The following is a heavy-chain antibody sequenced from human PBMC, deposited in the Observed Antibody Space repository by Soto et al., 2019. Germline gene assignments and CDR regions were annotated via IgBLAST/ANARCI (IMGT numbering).Heavy chain of an antibody. V-gene: IGHV3-11*01. CDR1: GFTFRDYY. CDR3: ARWYSSGPGWFDP. CDR2: ISISGSTI. J-gene: IGHJ5*02. Sequence: GGSLRPSCAASGFTFRDYYMSWIRQAPGKGLEWVSYISISGSTIYYADSVKGRFTISRDNAKNSRYLQMNSLRAEDTAVYYCARWYSSGPGWFDPWGQGTLVTVSS. D-gene: IGHD6-19*01.